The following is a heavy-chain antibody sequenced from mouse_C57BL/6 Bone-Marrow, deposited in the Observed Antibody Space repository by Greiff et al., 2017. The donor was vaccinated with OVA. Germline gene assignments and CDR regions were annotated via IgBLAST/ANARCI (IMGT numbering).Heavy chain of an antibody. CDR1: GYTFTDYE. Sequence: ESGAELVRPGASVTLSCKASGYTFTDYEMHWVKQTPVHGLEWIGAIDPENGGTAYNQKFKGKAILTADKSSSTAYMELRSLTSEDSAVYYCTRSLMRYFDYWGQGTTLTVSS. V-gene: IGHV1-15*01. D-gene: IGHD2-3*01. CDR2: IDPENGGT. CDR3: TRSLMRYFDY. J-gene: IGHJ2*01.